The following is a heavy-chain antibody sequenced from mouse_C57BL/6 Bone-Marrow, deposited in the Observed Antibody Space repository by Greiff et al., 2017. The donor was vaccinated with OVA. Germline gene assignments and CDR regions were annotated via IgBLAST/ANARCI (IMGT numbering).Heavy chain of an antibody. CDR2: IWTGGGT. V-gene: IGHV2-9-1*01. CDR3: ARNSGGYYPYYFDY. Sequence: QVQLKESGPGLVAPSQSLSITCTVSGFSLTSYAISWVRQPPGKGLEWLGVIWTGGGTNYTSALKSRLSISKDNSKSQVFLKMNSLQTDDTARYYCARNSGGYYPYYFDYWGQGTTLTVSS. D-gene: IGHD2-3*01. CDR1: GFSLTSYA. J-gene: IGHJ2*01.